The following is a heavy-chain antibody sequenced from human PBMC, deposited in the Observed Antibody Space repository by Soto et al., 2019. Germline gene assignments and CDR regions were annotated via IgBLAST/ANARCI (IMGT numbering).Heavy chain of an antibody. V-gene: IGHV1-18*01. Sequence: QVQLVQSGAEVKKPGASVKVSCKASGYTFTSYGISWVRQAPGQGLEWMGWISAYNGNTNYAQKLQGRGTMTTDTATSTAYMELRSLRSADTAVYYCARDSGYGDYEAFVDVWGQGTTVTVSS. CDR2: ISAYNGNT. D-gene: IGHD4-17*01. CDR1: GYTFTSYG. J-gene: IGHJ6*02. CDR3: ARDSGYGDYEAFVDV.